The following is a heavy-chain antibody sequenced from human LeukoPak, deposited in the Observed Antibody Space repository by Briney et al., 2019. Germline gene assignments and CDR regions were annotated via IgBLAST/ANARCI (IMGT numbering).Heavy chain of an antibody. J-gene: IGHJ4*02. V-gene: IGHV3-30*02. D-gene: IGHD3-16*01. CDR3: ARDLLSLPHKYFDS. Sequence: GGSLRLSCAASGFIVSNNYMIWVRQAPGKGLEWVAYIRYDGSQKYYGDSVKGRFTISRDNSKNTVYLQMNSLRDEDTAVYYCARDLLSLPHKYFDSWGQGTLVTVSS. CDR2: IRYDGSQK. CDR1: GFIVSNNY.